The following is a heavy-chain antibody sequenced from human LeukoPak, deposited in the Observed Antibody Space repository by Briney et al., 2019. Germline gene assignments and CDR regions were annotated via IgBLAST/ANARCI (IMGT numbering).Heavy chain of an antibody. CDR3: ARRGAYSGNDLAWYFDL. CDR2: IYYSGST. CDR1: GGFISSYC. V-gene: IGHV4-59*08. J-gene: IGHJ2*01. Sequence: SETLSLTCTASGGFISSYCWSWIRQPPGKGLEWIGYIYYSGSTSYNPSLKSRVTMSADTSKNQFSLRLSTVTAADTAVYYCARRGAYSGNDLAWYFDLWGRGTLVTVSS. D-gene: IGHD5-12*01.